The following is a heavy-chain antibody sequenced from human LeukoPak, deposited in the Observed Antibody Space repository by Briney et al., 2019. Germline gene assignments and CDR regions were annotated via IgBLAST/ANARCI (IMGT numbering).Heavy chain of an antibody. CDR2: IKQDGSEK. J-gene: IGHJ4*02. V-gene: IGHV3-7*01. CDR3: ARESVGAVGKIDY. CDR1: GFTFSSYW. Sequence: GGSLRLSCAASGFTFSSYWMSWVRQAPGKGLEWVANIKQDGSEKYYVDSVKGRFTISRDNAKNSLYLQMNSLRAEDTAVYYCARESVGAVGKIDYWGQGTLVTVSS. D-gene: IGHD1-26*01.